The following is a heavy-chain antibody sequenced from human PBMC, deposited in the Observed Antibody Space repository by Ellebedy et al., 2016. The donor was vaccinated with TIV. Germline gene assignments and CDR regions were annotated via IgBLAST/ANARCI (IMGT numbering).Heavy chain of an antibody. Sequence: GESLKISCAASGFTFNNYAMSWVRQAPGKGLEWVSTISHTGSRTYYANSVEGRFIISRDDSKRTLYLQMNSLSAEDTAVYYCAKGRGGGSDSSAPRYYFDSWGLGTLVTVSS. CDR3: AKGRGGGSDSSAPRYYFDS. J-gene: IGHJ4*02. V-gene: IGHV3-23*01. D-gene: IGHD6-19*01. CDR1: GFTFNNYA. CDR2: ISHTGSRT.